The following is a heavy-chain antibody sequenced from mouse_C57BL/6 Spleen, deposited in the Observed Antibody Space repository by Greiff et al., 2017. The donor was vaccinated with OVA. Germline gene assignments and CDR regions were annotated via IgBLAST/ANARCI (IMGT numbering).Heavy chain of an antibody. CDR1: GFTFSDYY. CDR2: ISNGGGST. V-gene: IGHV5-12*01. J-gene: IGHJ4*01. D-gene: IGHD2-4*01. CDR3: ARHDDYDAVYAMDY. Sequence: EVQRVESGGGLVQPGGSLKLSCAASGFTFSDYYMYWVRQTPEKRLEWVAYISNGGGSTYYPDTVKGRFTISRDNAKNTLYLQMSRLKSEDTAMYYCARHDDYDAVYAMDYWGQGTSVTVSS.